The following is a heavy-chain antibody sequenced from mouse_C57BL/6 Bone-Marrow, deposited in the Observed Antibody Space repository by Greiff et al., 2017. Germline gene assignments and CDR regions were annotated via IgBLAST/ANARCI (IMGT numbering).Heavy chain of an antibody. J-gene: IGHJ2*01. V-gene: IGHV5-6*01. D-gene: IGHD2-4*01. CDR1: GFTFSSYG. CDR3: ARHGDYDYVYFDY. CDR2: ISSGGSYT. Sequence: EVHLVESGGDLVKPGGSLKLSCAASGFTFSSYGMSWVRQTPDKRLEWVATISSGGSYTYYPDSVKGRFTISRDNAKNTLYLQMSSLKSEDTAMYYCARHGDYDYVYFDYWGQGTTLTVSS.